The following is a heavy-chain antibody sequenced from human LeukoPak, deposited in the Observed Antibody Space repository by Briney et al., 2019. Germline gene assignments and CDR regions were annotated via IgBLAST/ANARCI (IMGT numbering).Heavy chain of an antibody. V-gene: IGHV3-23*01. Sequence: GGSLRLSCAASGFTFSSYAMRWVRQAPGKGVEGVSAISGSGGSTYYADSVKGRFTISRDNSKNPLYLQMNSLRAEDTAVYYCAKVASTLYSSGWYEGAFDLWGQGTMVTVSS. D-gene: IGHD6-19*01. CDR2: ISGSGGST. CDR1: GFTFSSYA. J-gene: IGHJ3*01. CDR3: AKVASTLYSSGWYEGAFDL.